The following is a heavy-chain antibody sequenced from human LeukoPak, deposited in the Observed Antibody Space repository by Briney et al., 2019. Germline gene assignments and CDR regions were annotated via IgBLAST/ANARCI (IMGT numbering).Heavy chain of an antibody. CDR2: IYTSGST. D-gene: IGHD5-18*01. Sequence: GSLRLSCVASGFSFSSYWMTWIRQPAGKGLEWIGRIYTSGSTNYNPSLKSRVTISVDTSKNQFSLKLSSVTAADTAVYYCATLGYSYGTDYWGQGTLVTVSS. J-gene: IGHJ4*02. V-gene: IGHV4-59*10. CDR1: GFSFSSYW. CDR3: ATLGYSYGTDY.